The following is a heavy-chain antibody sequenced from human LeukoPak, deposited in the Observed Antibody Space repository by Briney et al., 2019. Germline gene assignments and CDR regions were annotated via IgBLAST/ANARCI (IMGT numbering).Heavy chain of an antibody. D-gene: IGHD3-10*01. V-gene: IGHV1-24*01. CDR1: GYTLTELS. Sequence: ASVKVSCKVSGYTLTELSMHWVRQAPGKGLEWMGGFDPEDGETIYAQKFQGRVTMTEDTSTDTAYMELSSLRSEDTAVYYCATDGRRFGELSLSLEAFDIWGQGTMVTVSS. J-gene: IGHJ3*02. CDR2: FDPEDGET. CDR3: ATDGRRFGELSLSLEAFDI.